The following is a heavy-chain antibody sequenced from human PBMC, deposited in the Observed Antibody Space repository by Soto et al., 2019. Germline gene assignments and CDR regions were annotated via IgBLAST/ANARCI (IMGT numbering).Heavy chain of an antibody. J-gene: IGHJ6*02. Sequence: QLQLQESGPGLVKPSETLSLTCTVSGGSISSSSYYWGWIRQPPGKGLEWIGSIYYSGYTYYNPSLKSRVTISVDTSKNQFSLTLSSVTAADTAVYYCARHNGPLYVGYYYDMDVCGQGTTVTVSS. CDR3: ARHNGPLYVGYYYDMDV. CDR2: IYYSGYT. CDR1: GGSISSSSYY. D-gene: IGHD3-16*01. V-gene: IGHV4-39*01.